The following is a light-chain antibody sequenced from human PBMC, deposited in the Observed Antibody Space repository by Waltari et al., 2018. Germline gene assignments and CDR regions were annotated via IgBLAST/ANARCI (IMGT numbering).Light chain of an antibody. CDR2: AAS. V-gene: IGKV3-15*01. CDR3: QQYNNWPPGDT. CDR1: QSVSSN. J-gene: IGKJ2*01. Sequence: EIVMTQSPATLSVSPGERATLSCRASQSVSSNLAWYQQKPGQAPRLLIYAASTRATGIPARFSGRASGTEFTLTISSLQSEDFAVYYCQQYNNWPPGDTFGQGTKLEI.